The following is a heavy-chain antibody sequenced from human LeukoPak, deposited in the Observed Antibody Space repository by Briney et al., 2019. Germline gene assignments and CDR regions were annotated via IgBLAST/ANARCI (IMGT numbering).Heavy chain of an antibody. CDR2: ISGSASGVTT. V-gene: IGHV3-23*01. D-gene: IGHD2-15*01. CDR1: GFSFSTYA. CDR3: TRTGSLGYCSGGSCSEGYY. J-gene: IGHJ4*02. Sequence: GGSLRLSCAASGFSFSTYAMSWVRQAPGKGLEWVSAISGSASGVTTYYADSVKGRFTISRDDSKSIAYLQMNSLKTEDTAVYYCTRTGSLGYCSGGSCSEGYYWGQGTLVTVSS.